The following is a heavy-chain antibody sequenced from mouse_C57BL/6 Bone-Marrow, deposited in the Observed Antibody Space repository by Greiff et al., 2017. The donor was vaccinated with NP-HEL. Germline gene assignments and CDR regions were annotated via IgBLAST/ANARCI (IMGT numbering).Heavy chain of an antibody. CDR2: INPYNGGT. D-gene: IGHD2-4*01. V-gene: IGHV1-19*01. J-gene: IGHJ3*01. CDR3: ASLWDYAWFAY. Sequence: EVQLQQSGPVLVKPGASVKMSCKASGYTFTDYYMNWVKQSHGKSLEWIGVINPYNGGTSYNQKFKGKATLTVDKSSSTAYMELNSLTSEDSAVYYCASLWDYAWFAYGGQGTLVTVSA. CDR1: GYTFTDYY.